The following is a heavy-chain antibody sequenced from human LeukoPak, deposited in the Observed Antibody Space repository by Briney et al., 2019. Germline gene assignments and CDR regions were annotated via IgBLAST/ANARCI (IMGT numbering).Heavy chain of an antibody. CDR1: GFTVSSNY. J-gene: IGHJ4*02. D-gene: IGHD5-18*01. CDR3: ARGGGYSYGAPRGYFDY. V-gene: IGHV3-11*04. CDR2: ISISGSTL. Sequence: GGSLRLSCAASGFTVSSNYMSWVRQAPGKGLEWVSYISISGSTLYYADSVKGRFTISRDNAKNSLYLQMNSLRAEDTAVYYCARGGGYSYGAPRGYFDYWGQGTLVTVSS.